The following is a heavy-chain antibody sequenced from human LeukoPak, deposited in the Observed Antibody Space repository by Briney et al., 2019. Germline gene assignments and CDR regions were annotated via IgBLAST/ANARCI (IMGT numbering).Heavy chain of an antibody. J-gene: IGHJ5*02. CDR1: GFTFSSYA. CDR2: ISYDGSNK. V-gene: IGHV3-30*04. D-gene: IGHD6-13*01. Sequence: GGSLRLSCAASGFTFSSYAMHWVRQAPGKGLEWVAVISYDGSNKYYADSVKGRFTISRDNSKNTLYLQMNSLRAEDTAVYYCARDSSSWSRGWFDPWGQGTLVTVSS. CDR3: ARDSSSWSRGWFDP.